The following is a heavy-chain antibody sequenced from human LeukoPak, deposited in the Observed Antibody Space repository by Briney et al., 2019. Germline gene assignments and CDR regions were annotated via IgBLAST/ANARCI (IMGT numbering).Heavy chain of an antibody. CDR3: AISPYYYDSSGYSPLIPPTI. J-gene: IGHJ3*02. CDR1: GGSISSSSYY. D-gene: IGHD3-22*01. V-gene: IGHV4-39*01. Sequence: SETLSLTCTVSGGSISSSSYYWGWIRQPPGKGLEWIGSIYYSGSTYYNPSLRSRVTISVDTSKNQFSLKLSSVTASDTAVYYCAISPYYYDSSGYSPLIPPTIWGQGTMVTVSS. CDR2: IYYSGST.